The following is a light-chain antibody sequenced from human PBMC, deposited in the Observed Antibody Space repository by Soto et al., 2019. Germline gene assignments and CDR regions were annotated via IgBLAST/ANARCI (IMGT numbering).Light chain of an antibody. CDR1: RSNVGAGYD. J-gene: IGLJ2*01. V-gene: IGLV1-40*01. CDR3: QSFDSLSGSVI. Sequence: QSLLTQAPSVSGAPGQRVTISCSGSRSNVGAGYDVHWYQQLPGTAPKLLIDANSNRPSGIPDRFSGSKSGTSASLAIAGRHASDEADYYYQSFDSLSGSVIFGGGTQLTVL. CDR2: ANS.